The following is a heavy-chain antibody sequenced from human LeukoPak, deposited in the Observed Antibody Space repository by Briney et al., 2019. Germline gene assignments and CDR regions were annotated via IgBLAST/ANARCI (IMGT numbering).Heavy chain of an antibody. V-gene: IGHV3-74*01. D-gene: IGHD6-13*01. CDR1: RFTFSSYW. CDR3: ARGGGSSWEIDY. J-gene: IGHJ4*02. Sequence: PGGSLRLSCAASRFTFSSYWMHWVRQAPGKGLVWVSRINSDGSSTSYADSVRGRFTISRDNAKNTLYLQMNSLRAEDTAVYYCARGGGSSWEIDYWGQGTLVTVSS. CDR2: INSDGSST.